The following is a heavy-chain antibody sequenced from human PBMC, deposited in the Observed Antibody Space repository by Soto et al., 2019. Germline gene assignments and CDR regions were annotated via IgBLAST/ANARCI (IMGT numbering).Heavy chain of an antibody. V-gene: IGHV1-69*13. J-gene: IGHJ6*02. CDR1: GGAFSSYA. D-gene: IGHD2-2*01. Sequence: SVKVSWKAAGGAFSSYAISWVRQAPGQGLEWMGGIIPIFGTANYAQKFQGRVTITADESTSTGYMELSSLRSEDTAVYYCARSQGGSTSLDIYYYYYYGMDVWGQGTTVTVSS. CDR3: ARSQGGSTSLDIYYYYYYGMDV. CDR2: IIPIFGTA.